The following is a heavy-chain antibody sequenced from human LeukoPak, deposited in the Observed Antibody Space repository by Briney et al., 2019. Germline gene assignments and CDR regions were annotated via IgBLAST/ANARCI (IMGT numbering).Heavy chain of an antibody. CDR1: GGSISSYY. J-gene: IGHJ4*02. Sequence: ETLSLTCTVSGGSISSYYWSWVRQAPGKGLEWVSAIRDSGSSTHYADSVKGRFTTSRDNSKNTLFLQMNSLRAEDTAIYYCAKYGPQDSGSSHFGYWGQGALVTVSS. CDR3: AKYGPQDSGSSHFGY. D-gene: IGHD1-26*01. V-gene: IGHV3-23*01. CDR2: IRDSGSST.